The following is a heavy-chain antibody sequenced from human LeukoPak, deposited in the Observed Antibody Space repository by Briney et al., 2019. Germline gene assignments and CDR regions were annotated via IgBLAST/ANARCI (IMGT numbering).Heavy chain of an antibody. V-gene: IGHV4-59*01. CDR1: GVSIRTDY. CDR2: IFDIGST. CDR3: ARDVTAAFDY. Sequence: SETLSLTCTVSGVSIRTDYWSWIRQTPGKGLEWIAYIFDIGSTTYNPSLKSRVTISMDTSKNQFSLTLSSVTAADAGMYYCARDVTAAFDYWGQGTLVTVSS. J-gene: IGHJ4*02. D-gene: IGHD6-13*01.